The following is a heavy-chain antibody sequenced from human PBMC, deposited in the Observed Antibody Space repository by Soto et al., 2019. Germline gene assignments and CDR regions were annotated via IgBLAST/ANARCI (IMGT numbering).Heavy chain of an antibody. V-gene: IGHV4-30-2*01. D-gene: IGHD6-19*01. CDR2: IYHSGST. CDR3: ARGSTVAGYDY. J-gene: IGHJ4*02. Sequence: QLQLQESGSGLVKPSQTLSLTCAVSGGSISSGGYSWSWIRQPPGQGLEWIGYIYHSGSTYYNPPLKRRVIISVDRSKNQFSLKLSSVTAVDTAVYYWARGSTVAGYDYWGQGTLVTVSS. CDR1: GGSISSGGYS.